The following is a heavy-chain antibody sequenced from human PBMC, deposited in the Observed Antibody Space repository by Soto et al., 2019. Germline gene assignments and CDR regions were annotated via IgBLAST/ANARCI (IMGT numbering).Heavy chain of an antibody. CDR3: ARAGTSYYYYGMDV. J-gene: IGHJ6*02. V-gene: IGHV1-2*02. CDR1: GYTFTGYY. D-gene: IGHD1-1*01. CDR2: INPNSGGT. Sequence: ASVNVSFKASGYTFTGYYIHWVRQAPGQGLECMGWINPNSGGTNYAQKFQGRVTMTRDTSISTAYTELSRLRSDDTAVYYCARAGTSYYYYGMDVWGQGTTVTVSS.